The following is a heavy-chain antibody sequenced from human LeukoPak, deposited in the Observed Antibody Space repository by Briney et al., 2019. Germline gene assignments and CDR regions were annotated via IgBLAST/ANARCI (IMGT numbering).Heavy chain of an antibody. CDR3: ARANPLYCSSTTCLFDY. CDR2: INPNSGDT. V-gene: IGHV1-2*02. Sequence: ASVKVSCKASGYTFTGYYMHLVRQAPGQGFEWMGWINPNSGDTNYAQKFQGRVTMTRDTSISTAHMELSRLRSDDTAVYYCARANPLYCSSTTCLFDYWGQGTLVTVSS. J-gene: IGHJ4*02. D-gene: IGHD2-2*01. CDR1: GYTFTGYY.